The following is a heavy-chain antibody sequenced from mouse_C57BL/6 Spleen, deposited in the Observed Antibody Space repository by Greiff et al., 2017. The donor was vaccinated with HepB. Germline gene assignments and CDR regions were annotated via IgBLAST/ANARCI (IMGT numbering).Heavy chain of an antibody. Sequence: QVHVKQSGAELVKPGASVKLSCKASGYTFTEYTIHWVKQRSGQGLEWIGWFYPGSGSIKYNEKFKDKATLTADKSSSTVYMELSRLTSEDSAVYFCARHEEDWAYLDYWGQGTTLTVSS. CDR2: FYPGSGSI. CDR1: GYTFTEYT. D-gene: IGHD4-1*01. J-gene: IGHJ2*01. V-gene: IGHV1-62-2*01. CDR3: ARHEEDWAYLDY.